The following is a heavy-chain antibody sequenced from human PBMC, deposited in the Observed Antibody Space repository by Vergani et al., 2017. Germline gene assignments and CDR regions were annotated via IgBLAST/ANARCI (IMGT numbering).Heavy chain of an antibody. V-gene: IGHV3-20*04. CDR3: VRDWSGGSCYDSSREKNGMDV. CDR1: GFSFDDYG. J-gene: IGHJ6*02. D-gene: IGHD2-15*01. CDR2: IIWNGRTT. Sequence: EVQLVESGGNVVRPGGSLRLSCKVSGFSFDDYGMSWVRQVPGKGLEWVSRIIWNGRTTRYANSVRGRFIIDGDNDRNSLYLQMDSLRVEDTAFYYCVRDWSGGSCYDSSREKNGMDVWGQGTTVTVSS.